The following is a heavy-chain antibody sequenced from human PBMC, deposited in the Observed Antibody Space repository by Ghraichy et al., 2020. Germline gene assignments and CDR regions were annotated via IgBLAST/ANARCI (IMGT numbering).Heavy chain of an antibody. CDR2: ISAYNGNT. D-gene: IGHD4-23*01. Sequence: ASVKVSCKASGYTFTSYGISWVRQAPGQGLEWMGWISAYNGNTNYAQKLQGRVTMTTDTSTSTAYMELRSLRSDDTAVYYCARDPPYYGGNFWFDYWGQGTLVTVSS. CDR3: ARDPPYYGGNFWFDY. J-gene: IGHJ4*02. V-gene: IGHV1-18*04. CDR1: GYTFTSYG.